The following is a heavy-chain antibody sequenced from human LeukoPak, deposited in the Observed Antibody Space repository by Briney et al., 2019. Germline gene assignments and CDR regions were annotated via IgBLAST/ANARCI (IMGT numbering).Heavy chain of an antibody. CDR2: ISYDGSNK. J-gene: IGHJ4*02. CDR3: AKEEGSSPADY. D-gene: IGHD1-26*01. Sequence: GGSLRLSCAASGFTFSSYGMHWVRQAPGKGLEWVAVISYDGSNKYYADSVKGRFTISRDNSKNTLYLQMNSLRAEDTAVYYCAKEEGSSPADYWGQGTLVTVSS. V-gene: IGHV3-30*18. CDR1: GFTFSSYG.